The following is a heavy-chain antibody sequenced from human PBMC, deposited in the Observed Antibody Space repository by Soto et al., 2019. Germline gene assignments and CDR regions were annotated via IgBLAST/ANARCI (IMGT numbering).Heavy chain of an antibody. D-gene: IGHD2-15*01. CDR3: ARDDCSGGSCYLDY. V-gene: IGHV1-18*04. CDR1: GYTFTGYY. CDR2: ISANNGDT. Sequence: ASVKVSCKASGYTFTGYYMHWVRQAPGQGLEWMGWISANNGDTNYAQKLQGRVTMTTDTSTSTAYMELRSLRSDDTAVYYCARDDCSGGSCYLDYWGQGTLVTVSS. J-gene: IGHJ4*02.